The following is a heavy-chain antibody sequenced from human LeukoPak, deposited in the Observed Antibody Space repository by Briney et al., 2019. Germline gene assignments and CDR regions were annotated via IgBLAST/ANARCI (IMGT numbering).Heavy chain of an antibody. V-gene: IGHV4-34*01. CDR1: GGSFSGYY. CDR2: INHSGST. D-gene: IGHD1-7*01. J-gene: IGHJ3*02. Sequence: SETLSLTCAVYGGSFSGYYWSWIRQPPGKGLEWIGEINHSGSTNYNPSLKSRVTISVDTSKNQFSLKLSSVTAADTAVYYCARRYSPMYNWNYPALHAFDNWGQGTMVTVSS. CDR3: ARRYSPMYNWNYPALHAFDN.